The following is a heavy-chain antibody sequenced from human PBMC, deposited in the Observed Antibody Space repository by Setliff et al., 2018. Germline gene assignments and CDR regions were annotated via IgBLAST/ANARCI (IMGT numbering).Heavy chain of an antibody. CDR1: GYSFSDFY. D-gene: IGHD6-13*01. J-gene: IGHJ5*02. CDR2: INPKSGVT. V-gene: IGHV1-2*02. Sequence: ASVKVSCKASGYSFSDFYIHWVRQVPGRGPEWMGSINPKSGVTRYVQKFQGRVTITRDTSVSTAYMELSRLRSDDTAVYYCARDGISWLNWLGPWGQGTPVTVSS. CDR3: ARDGISWLNWLGP.